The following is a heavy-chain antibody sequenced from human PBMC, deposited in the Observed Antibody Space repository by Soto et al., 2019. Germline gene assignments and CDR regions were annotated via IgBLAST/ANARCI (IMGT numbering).Heavy chain of an antibody. J-gene: IGHJ3*02. CDR3: ARRNNTPGIAVAGTDFGFGAFDI. V-gene: IGHV4-34*01. Sequence: SETLSLTCAVYGGSFSGYYWSWIRQPPGKGLEWIGEINHSGSTNYNPSLKSRVTISVDTSKNQFSLKLSSVTAADTAVYYCARRNNTPGIAVAGTDFGFGAFDIWGQGTMVTVSS. CDR2: INHSGST. D-gene: IGHD6-19*01. CDR1: GGSFSGYY.